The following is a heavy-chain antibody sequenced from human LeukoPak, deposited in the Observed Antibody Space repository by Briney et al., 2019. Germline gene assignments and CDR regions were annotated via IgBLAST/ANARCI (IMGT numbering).Heavy chain of an antibody. D-gene: IGHD3-22*01. Sequence: AASVKVSCKASGYTFTSYGISWVRQAPGQGLEWMGWISAYNGNTNYAQKLQGRVTMTTDTSTSTAYMELRSLRSDDTAVYYCAIENYYDSSGYYRWGQGTLVTASS. CDR1: GYTFTSYG. CDR3: AIENYYDSSGYYR. CDR2: ISAYNGNT. J-gene: IGHJ5*02. V-gene: IGHV1-18*01.